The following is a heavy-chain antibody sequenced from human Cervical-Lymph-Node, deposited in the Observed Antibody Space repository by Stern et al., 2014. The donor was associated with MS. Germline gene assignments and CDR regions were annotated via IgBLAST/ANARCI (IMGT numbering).Heavy chain of an antibody. CDR3: VRCRRTGRAGVFDH. V-gene: IGHV3-30-3*01. Sequence: VQLVESGGGVVQPGTSLRLSCSASGFNFSNFAMHWVRQAPGKGLEWVAVISYDGTNDYYADSVKGRFTFSRDNFKNTLTLQMNSLRADDTAVYYCVRCRRTGRAGVFDHWGLGTLITVSS. D-gene: IGHD6-19*01. J-gene: IGHJ4*02. CDR1: GFNFSNFA. CDR2: ISYDGTND.